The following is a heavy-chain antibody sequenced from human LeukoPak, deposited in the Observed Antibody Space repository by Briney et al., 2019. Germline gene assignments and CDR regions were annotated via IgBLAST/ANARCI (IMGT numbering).Heavy chain of an antibody. CDR1: GGSISSYY. CDR3: ARVEGYSYGYAYYYGMDV. D-gene: IGHD5-18*01. V-gene: IGHV4-59*01. J-gene: IGHJ6*02. CDR2: IYYSGST. Sequence: SETLSLTCTVSGGSISSYYWSWIRQPPGKGLEWIGYIYYSGSTNYNPSLKSRVTISVDTSKNQFPLRLSSVTAADTAVYYCARVEGYSYGYAYYYGMDVWGQGTTVTVSS.